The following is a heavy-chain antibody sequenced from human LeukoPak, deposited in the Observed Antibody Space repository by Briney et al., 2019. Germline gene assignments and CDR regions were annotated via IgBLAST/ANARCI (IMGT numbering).Heavy chain of an antibody. D-gene: IGHD1-26*01. CDR2: IIPIFGTA. CDR3: AKDIYAMGEWELPDY. CDR1: GGTFSSYA. Sequence: GASVKVSCKASGGTFSSYAISWVRQAPGQGLEWMGGIIPIFGTANYAQKFQGRVTITADESTSTAYMELSSLRSDDTALYYCAKDIYAMGEWELPDYWGQGTLVTVSS. V-gene: IGHV1-69*13. J-gene: IGHJ4*02.